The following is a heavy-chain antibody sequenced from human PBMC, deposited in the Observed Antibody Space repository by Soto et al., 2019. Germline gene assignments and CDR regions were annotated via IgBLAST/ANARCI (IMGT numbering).Heavy chain of an antibody. J-gene: IGHJ6*02. CDR1: GYTFASYA. V-gene: IGHV1-3*01. CDR3: VRGSSSWYPYYYYYGMDV. Sequence: ASVKVSCKASGYTFASYAMHWVRQAPGQRLEWMGWINAGNGNTKYSQKFQGRVTITRDTSASTAYMELSSLRSEDTAVYYCVRGSSSWYPYYYYYGMDVWGQGTTVTVSS. D-gene: IGHD6-13*01. CDR2: INAGNGNT.